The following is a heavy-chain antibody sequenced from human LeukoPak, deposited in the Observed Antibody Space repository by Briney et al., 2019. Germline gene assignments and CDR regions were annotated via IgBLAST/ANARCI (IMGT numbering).Heavy chain of an antibody. V-gene: IGHV1-18*01. Sequence: ASVKVSCKASGYTFTTYGVTWVRQAPGQGLVWMGWISAYNGNTHYAQKLQGRVTMTTDTSTSTAYMELRSLRSDDTAVYYCARDLGKFDSWSTFDYWGQGTLVTVSS. J-gene: IGHJ4*02. CDR1: GYTFTTYG. CDR2: ISAYNGNT. CDR3: ARDLGKFDSWSTFDY. D-gene: IGHD1-26*01.